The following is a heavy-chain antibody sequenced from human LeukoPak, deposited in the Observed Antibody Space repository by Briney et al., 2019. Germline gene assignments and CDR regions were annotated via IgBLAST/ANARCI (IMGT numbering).Heavy chain of an antibody. D-gene: IGHD2-2*01. V-gene: IGHV5-51*01. CDR1: GYSFTSYW. CDR2: IYPGDSDT. CDR3: ARHRYCSSTSYPLDYYYIDV. Sequence: GESLKISCKGSGYSFTSYWIAWVRQMPGKGLEWMGIIYPGDSDTRYSPSFQGQVTISADKSISTAYLQWSSLKASDTAMYYCARHRYCSSTSYPLDYYYIDVWGKGTTVTVSS. J-gene: IGHJ6*03.